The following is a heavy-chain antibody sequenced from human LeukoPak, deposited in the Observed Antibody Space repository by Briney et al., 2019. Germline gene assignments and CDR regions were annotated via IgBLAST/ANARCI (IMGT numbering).Heavy chain of an antibody. Sequence: ASVKVSCKASGYTFTGYYMHWVRQAPGQGLEWMGWINPNSGGTNYAQKFQGRVTMTRDTSISTAYMEPSRLRSDDTAVYYCARAGSSSSSRNWFDPWGQGTLVTVSS. V-gene: IGHV1-2*02. CDR1: GYTFTGYY. CDR3: ARAGSSSSSRNWFDP. CDR2: INPNSGGT. D-gene: IGHD6-6*01. J-gene: IGHJ5*02.